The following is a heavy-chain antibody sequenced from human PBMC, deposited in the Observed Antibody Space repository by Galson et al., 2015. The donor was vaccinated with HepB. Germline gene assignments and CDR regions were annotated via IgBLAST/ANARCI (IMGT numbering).Heavy chain of an antibody. CDR2: ISYDGSNK. CDR1: GFTFSSYA. V-gene: IGHV3-30-3*01. Sequence: SLRLSCAASGFTFSSYAMRWVRQAPGKGLEWVAVISYDGSNKYYADSVKGRFTISRDNSKNTLYLQMNSLRAEDTAVYYCARGDFWSGYHLPGMDVWGQGTTVTVSS. J-gene: IGHJ6*02. D-gene: IGHD3-3*01. CDR3: ARGDFWSGYHLPGMDV.